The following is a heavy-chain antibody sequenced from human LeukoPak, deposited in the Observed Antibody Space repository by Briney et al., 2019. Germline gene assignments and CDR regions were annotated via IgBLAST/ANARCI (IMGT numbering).Heavy chain of an antibody. CDR3: ARRIGYCSGGTCSLFDY. J-gene: IGHJ4*02. D-gene: IGHD2-15*01. Sequence: SETLSLTCTVSGGSISSSSYYWDWLRQPPGKGLEWIGSIYYSGSTYYNPSLKSRVTISVDTSKNQFSLKLRSVTAADTAVYYCARRIGYCSGGTCSLFDYWGQGTLVTVSS. CDR1: GGSISSSSYY. V-gene: IGHV4-39*01. CDR2: IYYSGST.